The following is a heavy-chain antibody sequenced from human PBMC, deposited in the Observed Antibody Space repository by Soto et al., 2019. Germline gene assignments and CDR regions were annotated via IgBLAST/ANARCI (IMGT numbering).Heavy chain of an antibody. D-gene: IGHD3-3*01. CDR1: GFTFSSYA. Sequence: GGSLRLSCAASGFTFSSYAMSWVRQAPGKGLEWVSAISGSGGSTYYADSVKGRFTISRDNSKNTLYLQMNSLRAEDTAVYYCVKETKQVTIFGVVNLFDYWGQGTLVTVSS. V-gene: IGHV3-23*01. CDR2: ISGSGGST. J-gene: IGHJ4*02. CDR3: VKETKQVTIFGVVNLFDY.